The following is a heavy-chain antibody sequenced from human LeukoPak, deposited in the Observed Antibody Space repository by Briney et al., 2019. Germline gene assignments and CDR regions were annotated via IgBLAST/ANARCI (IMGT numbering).Heavy chain of an antibody. D-gene: IGHD2-15*01. Sequence: PSETLSLTCTVSGGSINSYYWSWIRQPAGKGLEWIGRIYTRGSTNYNPSLNRRVTMSVETSKNQFFLKLSSVTAADTAVYYCARVRYCSADSCSVGDAFDIGGQGTMVSVSS. V-gene: IGHV4-4*07. CDR3: ARVRYCSADSCSVGDAFDI. J-gene: IGHJ3*02. CDR1: GGSINSYY. CDR2: IYTRGST.